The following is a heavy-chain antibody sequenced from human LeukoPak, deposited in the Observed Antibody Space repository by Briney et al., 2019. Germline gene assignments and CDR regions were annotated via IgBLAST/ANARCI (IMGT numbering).Heavy chain of an antibody. V-gene: IGHV3-30-3*01. CDR2: ISYDGSST. CDR3: VRTSTLWLAPGFDY. CDR1: GFTFSDSA. J-gene: IGHJ4*02. Sequence: GGSLRLSCAASGFTFSDSAMHWVRHTPAKGLEWVAVISYDGSSTYYADSVRGRFNISRDNSNNMLYLQMHSLRAEDTALYYCVRTSTLWLAPGFDYWGQGTLVTVTS. D-gene: IGHD3-10*01.